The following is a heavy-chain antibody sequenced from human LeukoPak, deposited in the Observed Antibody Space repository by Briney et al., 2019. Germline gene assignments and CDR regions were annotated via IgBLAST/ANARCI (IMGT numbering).Heavy chain of an antibody. CDR3: VREDAPATANY. V-gene: IGHV3-23*01. D-gene: IGHD2-21*02. CDR2: ISGGGDIT. J-gene: IGHJ4*02. Sequence: GSLRLSCAASGFNFANHAMSWVRQTPGKGLEWVSAISGGGDITYYADSVTGRFTISRDNSKDTLFLQMHSLRPGDTAVYYCVREDAPATANYWGQGTLVTISS. CDR1: GFNFANHA.